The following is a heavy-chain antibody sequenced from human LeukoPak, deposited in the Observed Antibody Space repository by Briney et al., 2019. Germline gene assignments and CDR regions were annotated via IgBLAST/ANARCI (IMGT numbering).Heavy chain of an antibody. Sequence: SGTLSLTCAVYGGSFSGYYWSWIRQSPGKGLEWIGEINQSGSTNYNPSLKSRVTISVDTSKNQFSLKLSSVTAADTAVYYCARVRDRITMIVVVTDNWFDPWGQGTLVTVSS. CDR1: GGSFSGYY. J-gene: IGHJ5*02. D-gene: IGHD3-22*01. CDR3: ARVRDRITMIVVVTDNWFDP. V-gene: IGHV4-34*01. CDR2: INQSGST.